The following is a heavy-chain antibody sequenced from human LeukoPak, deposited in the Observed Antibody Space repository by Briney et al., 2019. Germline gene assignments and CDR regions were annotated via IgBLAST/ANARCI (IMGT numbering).Heavy chain of an antibody. Sequence: SETLSLTCTVSGGSISSSSYYWGWIRQPPGKGLEWIGSIYYSGSTYYNPSLKSRVTISVDTSKNQFSLKLSSVTAADTAVYYCAFVNYGSGSYYFDYWGQGTLVTVSS. J-gene: IGHJ4*02. CDR3: AFVNYGSGSYYFDY. D-gene: IGHD3-10*01. CDR2: IYYSGST. CDR1: GGSISSSSYY. V-gene: IGHV4-39*07.